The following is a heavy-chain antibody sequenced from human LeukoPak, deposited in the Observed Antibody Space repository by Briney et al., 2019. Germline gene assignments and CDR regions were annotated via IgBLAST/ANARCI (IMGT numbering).Heavy chain of an antibody. Sequence: SETLSLTCGVSGGSISNTNWWSWVRQPPGQGLEWIGEISLTGLTHCNPSLESRVTVSLDKSKNQLSLNLTSVTAADTAVYYCSRESGAFSPFGYWGQGTLVTVTS. CDR2: ISLTGLT. V-gene: IGHV4-4*02. J-gene: IGHJ4*02. D-gene: IGHD1-26*01. CDR3: SRESGAFSPFGY. CDR1: GGSISNTNW.